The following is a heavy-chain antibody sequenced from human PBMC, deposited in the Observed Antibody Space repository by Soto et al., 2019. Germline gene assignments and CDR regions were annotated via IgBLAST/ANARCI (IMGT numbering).Heavy chain of an antibody. J-gene: IGHJ6*03. CDR2: ISYDGSNK. CDR3: AKAEGYSYGLNYYYMDV. Sequence: QVQLVESGGGVVQPGRSLRLSCAASGFTFSSYGMHWVRQAPGKGLEWVAVISYDGSNKYYADSVKGRFTISRDNSKNTLYVQMNSLRAEDKAVYYCAKAEGYSYGLNYYYMDVWGKGTTVTVSS. D-gene: IGHD5-18*01. V-gene: IGHV3-30*18. CDR1: GFTFSSYG.